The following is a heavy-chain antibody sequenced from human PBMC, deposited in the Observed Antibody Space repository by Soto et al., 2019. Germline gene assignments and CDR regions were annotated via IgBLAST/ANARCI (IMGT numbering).Heavy chain of an antibody. CDR3: ARDRKDTIEMATIAHYFDY. D-gene: IGHD5-12*01. J-gene: IGHJ4*02. V-gene: IGHV3-30-3*01. CDR1: GFTFSSYA. CDR2: ISYDGSNK. Sequence: QVQLVESGGGVVQPGRSLRLSCAASGFTFSSYAMHWVRQAPGRGLEWVAVISYDGSNKYYADSVKGRFTISRDNSKNTLYLQMNSLRAEDTAVYYCARDRKDTIEMATIAHYFDYWGQGTLVTVSS.